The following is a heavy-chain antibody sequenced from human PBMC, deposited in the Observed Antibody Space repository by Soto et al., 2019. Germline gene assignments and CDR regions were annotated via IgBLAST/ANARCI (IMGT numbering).Heavy chain of an antibody. Sequence: QVQLVESGGGVVQPGRSLRLSCAASGFTFSSYGMHWVRQAPGKGLEWVAVIWYDGSNKYYADSVKGRFTISRDNSKNTLYLQMNSLRAEDTAVYYCARSRQLAYPPDNWFDPWGQGTLVTVSS. CDR1: GFTFSSYG. D-gene: IGHD6-6*01. CDR2: IWYDGSNK. V-gene: IGHV3-33*01. CDR3: ARSRQLAYPPDNWFDP. J-gene: IGHJ5*02.